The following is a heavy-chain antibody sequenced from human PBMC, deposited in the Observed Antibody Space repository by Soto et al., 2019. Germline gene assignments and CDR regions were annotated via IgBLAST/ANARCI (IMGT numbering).Heavy chain of an antibody. CDR2: ILSDGSEK. Sequence: QVQLVESGGGVVQPGRSLRLSCVASGFMFDSYGMHWVRQAPGKGLEWVAIILSDGSEKYHADSVKGRFTISRDNSKNTLYLQMNSLRAEDTALYYCAREPGRIAVAGFDYWGQGTLVTVSS. CDR3: AREPGRIAVAGFDY. CDR1: GFMFDSYG. D-gene: IGHD6-19*01. V-gene: IGHV3-33*01. J-gene: IGHJ4*02.